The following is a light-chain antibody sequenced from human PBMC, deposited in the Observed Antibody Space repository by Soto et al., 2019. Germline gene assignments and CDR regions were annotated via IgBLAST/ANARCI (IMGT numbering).Light chain of an antibody. CDR1: QSVSSN. J-gene: IGKJ1*01. Sequence: EIVMTQSPATLSVSQGERVTLSCRASQSVSSNLAWYQQKPGQAPRLLIYGASTRVTDIPARFSGSGSGTAVTLTISSLQSEDFAVYYWHQYNNWPPWTFGQGTKVEIK. CDR3: HQYNNWPPWT. CDR2: GAS. V-gene: IGKV3-15*01.